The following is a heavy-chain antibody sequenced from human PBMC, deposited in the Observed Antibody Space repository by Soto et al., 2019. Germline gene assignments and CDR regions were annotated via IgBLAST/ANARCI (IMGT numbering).Heavy chain of an antibody. D-gene: IGHD2-2*01. Sequence: QVQLVESGGGVVQPGTSLRLSCAASGFTFRSYDMHWVRQAPGKGLEWVAFISDDGSDKYYADSVKGRFTISRDNSKNPLYLQMNSLRADDTAVYYCAVVSSPDYWGQGTLVIVSS. V-gene: IGHV3-30*03. J-gene: IGHJ4*02. CDR3: AVVSSPDY. CDR2: ISDDGSDK. CDR1: GFTFRSYD.